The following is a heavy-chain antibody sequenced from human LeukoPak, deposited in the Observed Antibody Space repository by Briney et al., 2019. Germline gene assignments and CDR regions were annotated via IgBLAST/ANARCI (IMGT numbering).Heavy chain of an antibody. D-gene: IGHD1-26*01. V-gene: IGHV4-39*01. CDR2: IYYSGST. CDR3: ARGSSGSYWEVYFDY. CDR1: GGSISRSYYY. Sequence: YPSETLSLTCTVSGGSISRSYYYWGWIRQPPGKGLEWIGSIYYSGSTYYNPSLKSRVTISVDTSKNQFSLKLSSVTAADTAVYYCARGSSGSYWEVYFDYWGQGTLVTVSS. J-gene: IGHJ4*02.